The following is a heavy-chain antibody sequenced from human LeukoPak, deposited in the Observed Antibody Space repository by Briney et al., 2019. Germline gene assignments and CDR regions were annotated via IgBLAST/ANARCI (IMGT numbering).Heavy chain of an antibody. D-gene: IGHD3-16*01. J-gene: IGHJ4*02. CDR1: GGSISSYY. CDR2: IYYTGSS. Sequence: PSETLSLTCSVSGGSISSYYWSWVRQPPGRGLEWIGSIYYTGSSYYNPSLRGRLTISVDTSKNQFSLNLSSVTAADTAVYYCARRSQFGSAYFFDYWGQGTPVTVSS. V-gene: IGHV4-39*01. CDR3: ARRSQFGSAYFFDY.